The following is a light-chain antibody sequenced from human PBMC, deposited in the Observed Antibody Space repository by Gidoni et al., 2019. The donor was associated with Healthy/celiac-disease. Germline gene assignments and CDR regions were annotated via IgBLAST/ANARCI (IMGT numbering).Light chain of an antibody. J-gene: IGLJ2*01. CDR1: SSDVGGYNY. Sequence: QSALTHPASVSGSPGQSITISCTGTSSDVGGYNYVSWYQQPPGKAPKLMIYDVSNRPSGVSNRFSGSKSGNTASLTISGIQAEDEADYYCSSYTSSSTLVFGGGTKLTVL. V-gene: IGLV2-14*03. CDR2: DVS. CDR3: SSYTSSSTLV.